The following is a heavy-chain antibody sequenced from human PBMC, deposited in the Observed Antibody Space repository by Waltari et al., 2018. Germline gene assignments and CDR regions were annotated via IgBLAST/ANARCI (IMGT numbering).Heavy chain of an antibody. V-gene: IGHV1-69*01. J-gene: IGHJ4*02. CDR1: GLTLSSFA. CDR3: ATESGSHAVVGSFEY. CDR2: SSPFFGTT. Sequence: QVQLVQSGAEVKKPGSSVKVSCTAYGLTLSSFALSWVRPAPGQGLAWVGGSSPFFGTTKYAQQFQGKVTITADESTTTSYREMSSLRADDTALYYCATESGSHAVVGSFEYWGQGSLVIVSS. D-gene: IGHD1-26*01.